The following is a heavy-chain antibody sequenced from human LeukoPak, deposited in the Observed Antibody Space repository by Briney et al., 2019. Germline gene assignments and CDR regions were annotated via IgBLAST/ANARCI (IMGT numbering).Heavy chain of an antibody. CDR1: GFTFSTYA. D-gene: IGHD3-10*01. CDR3: AKDPYGSGSRSYYYYGMDV. V-gene: IGHV3-23*01. J-gene: IGHJ6*02. CDR2: IGGSGGTT. Sequence: PGGSLRLSCAASGFTFSTYAVSWVRQAPGEGLEWVSAIGGSGGTTYYADSVKGRFTISRDNSKNTLYLQMNSLRAEDTAVYYCAKDPYGSGSRSYYYYGMDVWGQGTTVTVSS.